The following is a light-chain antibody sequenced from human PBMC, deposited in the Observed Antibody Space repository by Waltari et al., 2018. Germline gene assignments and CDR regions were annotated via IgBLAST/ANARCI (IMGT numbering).Light chain of an antibody. J-gene: IGKJ2*01. CDR2: GAS. CDR3: QHFGSSLPYT. Sequence: EIVLTQSPGTLSLSPGERATLSCRASQSVSSSYLAWCQQKPGQAPRLLIYGASSGASGIPCRFSGSGSGTDFTLTISRLEPEDFAVYYCQHFGSSLPYTCGQGTKLEIK. CDR1: QSVSSSY. V-gene: IGKV3-20*01.